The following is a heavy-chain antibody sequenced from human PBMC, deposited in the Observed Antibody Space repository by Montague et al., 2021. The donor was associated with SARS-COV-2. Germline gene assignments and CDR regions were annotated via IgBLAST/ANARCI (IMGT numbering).Heavy chain of an antibody. CDR3: ASPTYYYDSSGSDAFDI. J-gene: IGHJ3*02. CDR2: VLYNKGT. V-gene: IGHV4-59*08. D-gene: IGHD3-22*01. Sequence: SETLSLTCTVSGVSVTDYYWSWIRQPPGKGLEWVGYVLYNKGTNFNPSLKSRVAISVDTSKNQFSLKLSSVTAADTAVYYCASPTYYYDSSGSDAFDIWGQGTMVTVSS. CDR1: GVSVTDYY.